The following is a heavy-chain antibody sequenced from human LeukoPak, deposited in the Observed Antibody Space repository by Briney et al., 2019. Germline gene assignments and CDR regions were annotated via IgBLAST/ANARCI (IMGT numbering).Heavy chain of an antibody. CDR2: ISSGSSTV. D-gene: IGHD2-2*01. V-gene: IGHV3-48*04. CDR1: GFTFSSYS. CDR3: ARGTNNAFDI. J-gene: IGHJ3*02. Sequence: GGSLRLSCAASGFTFSSYSMTWVRQTPGQGLQWVSYISSGSSTVYYADSVKGRFTISRDNAENSLYLQMNSLRAEDTAVYYCARGTNNAFDIWGQGTIVTVSS.